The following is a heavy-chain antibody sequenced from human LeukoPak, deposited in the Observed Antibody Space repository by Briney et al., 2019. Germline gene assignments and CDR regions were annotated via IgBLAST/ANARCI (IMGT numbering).Heavy chain of an antibody. D-gene: IGHD6-19*01. Sequence: ASVKVSCKASGYTFTGHYMHWVRQAPGQGLEWMGWINPNSGGTNYAQKFQGRVTMTRDTSISTAYMELSRLRSDDTAVYYCARDGSIAVAVWFDPWGQGTLVTVSS. V-gene: IGHV1-2*02. CDR2: INPNSGGT. J-gene: IGHJ5*02. CDR3: ARDGSIAVAVWFDP. CDR1: GYTFTGHY.